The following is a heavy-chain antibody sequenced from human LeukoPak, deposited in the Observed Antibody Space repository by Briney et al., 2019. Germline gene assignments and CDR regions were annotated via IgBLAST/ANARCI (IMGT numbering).Heavy chain of an antibody. Sequence: GGSLRLSCAASGFTFSSYAMYWVRQAPGKGLEWVAVISYDGTNKNYADSVKGRFTISRDNSKNTLYLQMNSLRVEDTAVYYCARDRQLATITGGFHYWGQGTLVTVSS. D-gene: IGHD5-24*01. J-gene: IGHJ4*02. CDR3: ARDRQLATITGGFHY. CDR1: GFTFSSYA. V-gene: IGHV3-30-3*01. CDR2: ISYDGTNK.